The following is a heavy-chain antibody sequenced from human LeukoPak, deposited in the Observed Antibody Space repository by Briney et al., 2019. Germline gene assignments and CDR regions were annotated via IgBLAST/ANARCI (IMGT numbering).Heavy chain of an antibody. CDR3: ARVGVIAARPGPDFDY. Sequence: GGSLRLSCAASGFTFSSYSMNWVRQAPGKGLEWDSYISSSSSTIYYADSVKGRLTISRDKAKKSTYMQMNSVRAADTAVYYCARVGVIAARPGPDFDYWGQGSLVTVSS. V-gene: IGHV3-48*01. CDR1: GFTFSSYS. D-gene: IGHD6-6*01. J-gene: IGHJ4*02. CDR2: ISSSSSTI.